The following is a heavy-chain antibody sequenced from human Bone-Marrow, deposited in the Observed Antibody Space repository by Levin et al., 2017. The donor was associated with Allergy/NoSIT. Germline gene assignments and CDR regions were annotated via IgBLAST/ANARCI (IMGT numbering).Heavy chain of an antibody. D-gene: IGHD4-17*01. CDR2: ISYSGAT. Sequence: SDTLSLTCSVSGGSVRGENYYWSWIRQPPGKRLEWIGYISYSGATTYSPSLESRVTISLGASENHFSLRLSSLTAADTAVYYCARDHGDSSDAFAIWGQGTMVTVSS. V-gene: IGHV4-61*03. J-gene: IGHJ3*02. CDR3: ARDHGDSSDAFAI. CDR1: GGSVRGENYY.